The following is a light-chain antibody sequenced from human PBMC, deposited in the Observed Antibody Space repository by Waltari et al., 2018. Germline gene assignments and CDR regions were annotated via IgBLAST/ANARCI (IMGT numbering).Light chain of an antibody. CDR3: QQYNEWPYT. Sequence: ETIMTQSPATLSASPGETVTLSCRASNNVGNNLAWYQQKPGQAPRLLTDVASSRGTALPARFFGALSGTDFTLTSRSLQSEDFAVYFCQQYNEWPYTFGQGT. CDR1: NNVGNN. CDR2: VAS. V-gene: IGKV3-15*01. J-gene: IGKJ2*01.